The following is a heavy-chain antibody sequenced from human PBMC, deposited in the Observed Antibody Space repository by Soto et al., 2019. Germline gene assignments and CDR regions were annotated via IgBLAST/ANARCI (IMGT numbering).Heavy chain of an antibody. Sequence: GGSLRLSCAASGFTFSDYYMSWIRQAPGKGLEWVSYISSSGSTIYYADSVKGRFTISRDNAKNSLYLQMNSLRAEDTAVYYCARDIREMATITNLYWGQGTLVTVSS. V-gene: IGHV3-11*01. CDR1: GFTFSDYY. CDR2: ISSSGSTI. J-gene: IGHJ4*02. D-gene: IGHD5-12*01. CDR3: ARDIREMATITNLY.